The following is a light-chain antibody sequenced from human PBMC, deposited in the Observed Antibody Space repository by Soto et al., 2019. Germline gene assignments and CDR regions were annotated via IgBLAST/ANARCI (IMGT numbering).Light chain of an antibody. V-gene: IGLV1-44*01. CDR3: TAWDCSLDGRV. CDR2: RTD. CDR1: GSNIGTNT. J-gene: IGLJ3*02. Sequence: QSALTQPPSASGTPGQRVTISCSGSGSNIGTNTVNWYQQLPGTAPKLLIYRTDQRPAGIPDRFSGSKSGTSASLDISGLQSDDEADYYCTAWDCSLDGRVFGGGTKLTVL.